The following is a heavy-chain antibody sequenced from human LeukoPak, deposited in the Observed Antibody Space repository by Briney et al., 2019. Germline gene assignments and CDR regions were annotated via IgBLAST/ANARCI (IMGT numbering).Heavy chain of an antibody. CDR2: IYYSGST. CDR1: GGSISSYY. CDR3: ARDRRAFDI. D-gene: IGHD6-6*01. J-gene: IGHJ3*02. Sequence: PSETPSLTCTVSGGSISSYYWSWIRQPPGKGLEWIGYIYYSGSTNHNPSLKSRVTISVDTSKNQFSLKLSSVTAADTAVFYCARDRRAFDIWGQGSMVTVSS. V-gene: IGHV4-59*01.